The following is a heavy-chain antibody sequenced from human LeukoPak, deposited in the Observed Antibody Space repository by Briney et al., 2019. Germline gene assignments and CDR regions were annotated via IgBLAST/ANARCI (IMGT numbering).Heavy chain of an antibody. D-gene: IGHD4-17*01. CDR2: ISSSSSYI. CDR1: GFTFSSYG. J-gene: IGHJ4*02. V-gene: IGHV3-21*01. CDR3: ARGGTTVTTPFDY. Sequence: GGSLRLSCAASGFTFSSYGMSWVRQAPGKGLEWVSSISSSSSYIYYADSVKGRFTISRDNAKNSLYLQMNSLRAEDTAVYYCARGGTTVTTPFDYWGQGTLVTVSS.